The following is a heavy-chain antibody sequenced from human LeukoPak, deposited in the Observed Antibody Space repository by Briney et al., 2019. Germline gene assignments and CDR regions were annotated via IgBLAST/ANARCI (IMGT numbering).Heavy chain of an antibody. CDR3: ARKNVVVVAATLLNYFDY. J-gene: IGHJ4*02. CDR2: IYHSGST. Sequence: SETLSLTCTVSGGSISSGSYYWSWIRQPAGKGLEWIGSIYHSGSTYYNPSLKSRVTISVDTSKNQFSLKLSSVTAADTAVYYCARKNVVVVAATLLNYFDYWGQGTLVTVSS. CDR1: GGSISSGSYY. V-gene: IGHV4-39*07. D-gene: IGHD2-15*01.